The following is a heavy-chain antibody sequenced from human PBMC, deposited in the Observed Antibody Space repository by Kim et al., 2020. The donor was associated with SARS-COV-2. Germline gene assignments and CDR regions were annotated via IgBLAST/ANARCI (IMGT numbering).Heavy chain of an antibody. J-gene: IGHJ4*02. V-gene: IGHV4-39*07. CDR2: IYYSGST. CDR1: GGSISSSSYY. D-gene: IGHD6-19*01. CDR3: ARRPQWLGKFDY. Sequence: SETLSLTCTVSGGSISSSSYYWGWIRQPPGKGLEWIGSIYYSGSTYYNPSLKSRVTISVDTSKNQFSLKLSSVTAADTAVYYCARRPQWLGKFDYWGQGTLVTVSS.